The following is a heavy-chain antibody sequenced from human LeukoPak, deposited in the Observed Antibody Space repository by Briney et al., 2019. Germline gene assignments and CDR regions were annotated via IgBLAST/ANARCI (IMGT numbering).Heavy chain of an antibody. CDR2: ISGSGGST. CDR3: AKEPGVYCSSTSCLGTWDV. D-gene: IGHD2-2*01. Sequence: GGSLRLSCAASGFTFSSYAMSWVRQAPGKGLEWVSAISGSGGSTYYADSVKGRFTISRDNSKNTLYLQVNSLRAEDTAVYYCAKEPGVYCSSTSCLGTWDVWGQGTTVTVSS. V-gene: IGHV3-23*01. CDR1: GFTFSSYA. J-gene: IGHJ6*02.